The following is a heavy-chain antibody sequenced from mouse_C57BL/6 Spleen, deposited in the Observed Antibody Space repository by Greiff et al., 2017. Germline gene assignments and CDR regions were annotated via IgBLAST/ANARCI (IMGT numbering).Heavy chain of an antibody. CDR2: IDPETGGT. D-gene: IGHD2-1*01. CDR3: TIYYTYFDY. V-gene: IGHV1-15*01. Sequence: QVQLKESGAELVRPGASVTLSCKASGYTFTDYEMHWVKQTPVHGLEWIGAIDPETGGTAYNQKFKGKAILTADKSSSTAYMELRSLTSEDSAVYYCTIYYTYFDYWGQGTTLTVSS. CDR1: GYTFTDYE. J-gene: IGHJ2*01.